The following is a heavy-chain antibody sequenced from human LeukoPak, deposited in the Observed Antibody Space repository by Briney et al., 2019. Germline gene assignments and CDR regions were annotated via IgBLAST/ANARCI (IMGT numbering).Heavy chain of an antibody. J-gene: IGHJ5*02. CDR2: INPNSGGT. D-gene: IGHD2-2*01. V-gene: IGHV1-2*02. CDR3: AREYCSSTSSVRPFDP. Sequence: ASVKVSCKASGYTFTGYYMHWVRQAPGQGLEWMGWINPNSGGTNYAQKFQGRVTMTRDTSISTAYMELSRLRSDDTAVYYCAREYCSSTSSVRPFDPWGQGTLVTVSS. CDR1: GYTFTGYY.